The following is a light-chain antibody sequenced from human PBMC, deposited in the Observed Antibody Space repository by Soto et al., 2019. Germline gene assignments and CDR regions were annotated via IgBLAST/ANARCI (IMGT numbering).Light chain of an antibody. CDR1: QSVSSSY. Sequence: EVVLTQSPGTLSLSPGERATLSCRASQSVSSSYLAWYQQKPGQAPRLLIYGASSRATGIPDRFSGSGSGTDFTLTISRLEPEDFAVFYCQQYVSSPITFGQGTRLEI. V-gene: IGKV3-20*01. CDR2: GAS. J-gene: IGKJ5*01. CDR3: QQYVSSPIT.